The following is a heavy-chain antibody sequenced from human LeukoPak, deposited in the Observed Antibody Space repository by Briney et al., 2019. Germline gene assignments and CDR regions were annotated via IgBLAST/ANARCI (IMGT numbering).Heavy chain of an antibody. CDR2: INQSGST. J-gene: IGHJ5*02. CDR3: ARHRRRVVRGVNNWFDP. Sequence: SDTLSLTCAVYGGSFSGYYWIWIRQPPGKGMEWIAEINQSGSTNDNPSLKSLVTISVDTSKNHLALKLASVCAGDTPLHGRARHRRRVVRGVNNWFDPWGQGTLVTVSS. V-gene: IGHV4-34*01. D-gene: IGHD3-10*01. CDR1: GGSFSGYY.